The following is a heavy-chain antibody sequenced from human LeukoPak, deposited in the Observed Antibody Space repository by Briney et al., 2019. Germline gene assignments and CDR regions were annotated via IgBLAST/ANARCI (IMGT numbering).Heavy chain of an antibody. CDR1: GFTFSNSA. V-gene: IGHV3-23*01. D-gene: IGHD6-19*01. J-gene: IGHJ4*01. Sequence: GGSLRLSCAASGFTFSNSAMSWVRQAPGKGLEWVSTLSGSGITTYYADSVKGRFTISRDNSKNTPYLQMNSLSAEDTAVYYCAKGIYSSGWSYFDYWGHGTLVTVSS. CDR3: AKGIYSSGWSYFDY. CDR2: LSGSGITT.